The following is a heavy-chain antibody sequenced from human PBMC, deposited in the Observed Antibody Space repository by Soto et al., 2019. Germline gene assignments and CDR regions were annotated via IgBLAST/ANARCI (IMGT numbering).Heavy chain of an antibody. J-gene: IGHJ4*02. CDR2: ISNSNSTI. CDR3: ARVTTVVTPGY. Sequence: EVQLVESGGDLVQPGGSLRLSCAASGFTFSSYSMNWVRQAPGKGLEWVSYISNSNSTIYYADSVKGRFTISRDNAKNALYLQRNSLRAEDTAVYYCARVTTVVTPGYWGQGTRVTVSS. CDR1: GFTFSSYS. D-gene: IGHD4-17*01. V-gene: IGHV3-48*01.